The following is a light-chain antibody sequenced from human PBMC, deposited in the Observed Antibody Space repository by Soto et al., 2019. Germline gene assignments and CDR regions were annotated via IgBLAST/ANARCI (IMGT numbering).Light chain of an antibody. Sequence: EILLTQSPATLSLSPGEGATLSCRASQSVSSSFLAWYQQQPGQAPRLLIYATSRRAPGIPDRFSGSGSGTDFTLTISRLEPEYCAVYYCHQFDSSLTFGQGTKVEIK. CDR1: QSVSSSF. CDR3: HQFDSSLT. V-gene: IGKV3-20*01. CDR2: ATS. J-gene: IGKJ1*01.